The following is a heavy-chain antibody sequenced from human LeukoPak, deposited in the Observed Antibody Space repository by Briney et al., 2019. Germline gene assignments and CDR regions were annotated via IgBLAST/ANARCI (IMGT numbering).Heavy chain of an antibody. V-gene: IGHV4-4*07. Sequence: PSETLSLTCTVSGGSISSYYWSWIRQPAGKGLEWIGRIYTSGSTNYNPSLKSRVTISVDTSKNQFSLKLSSVTAADTAAYYCARLTTLGAFDIWGQGTMVTVSS. J-gene: IGHJ3*02. D-gene: IGHD4-11*01. CDR2: IYTSGST. CDR3: ARLTTLGAFDI. CDR1: GGSISSYY.